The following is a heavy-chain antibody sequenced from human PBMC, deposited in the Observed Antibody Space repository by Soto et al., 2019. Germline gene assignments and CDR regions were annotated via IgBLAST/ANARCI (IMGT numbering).Heavy chain of an antibody. CDR3: ARGGVVKTHYFDY. Sequence: SETLSLTCAVYGGSFSGYYWSWIRQPPGKGLEWIGEINHSGSTNYNPSLKSRVTISVDTSKNQFSLKLSSVTAADTAVYYCARGGVVKTHYFDYWGQGTLVTVSS. CDR2: INHSGST. CDR1: GGSFSGYY. V-gene: IGHV4-34*01. J-gene: IGHJ4*02. D-gene: IGHD3-3*01.